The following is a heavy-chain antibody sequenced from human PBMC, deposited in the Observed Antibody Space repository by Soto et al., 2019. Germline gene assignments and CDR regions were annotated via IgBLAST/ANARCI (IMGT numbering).Heavy chain of an antibody. Sequence: QVQLVQSGAEVKKPGASVKVSCKASGYTFTSYGISWVRQAPGQGLEWMGWIGAYNGNTNYAQKLQGRVTKTTDTSTSTAYMELRSLRSDDTAVYYCARITMVRGVIITWDYWGQGTLVTVSS. J-gene: IGHJ4*02. CDR3: ARITMVRGVIITWDY. CDR2: IGAYNGNT. CDR1: GYTFTSYG. V-gene: IGHV1-18*01. D-gene: IGHD3-10*01.